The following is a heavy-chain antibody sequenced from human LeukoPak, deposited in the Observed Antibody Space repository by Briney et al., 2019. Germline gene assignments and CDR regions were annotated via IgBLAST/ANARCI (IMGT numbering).Heavy chain of an antibody. J-gene: IGHJ4*02. CDR3: ARVSRRGLRDY. V-gene: IGHV1-46*01. CDR1: GYTFTSYY. D-gene: IGHD4-17*01. CDR2: INPSGGST. Sequence: ASVRVSSKASGYTFTSYYMHSVRQAPGQGLEWMGIINPSGGSTSYVQKFQGRVTITRDMSTSTVYMELSSLRSEDTAVYYCARVSRRGLRDYWGRGTLVTVSS.